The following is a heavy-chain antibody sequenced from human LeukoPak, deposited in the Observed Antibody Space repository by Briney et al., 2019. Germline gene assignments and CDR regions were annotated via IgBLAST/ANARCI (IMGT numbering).Heavy chain of an antibody. J-gene: IGHJ4*02. Sequence: SGPTLVNPTQTLTLTCAFSGFSLSTSGVGVGWIRQPPGKALEWLALIYWNDDKRYSPSLKSRLTITKDTSKNQVVLTMTNMDPVDTATYYCAHKATIFGAVRGPFDYWGQGTLVTVSS. CDR1: GFSLSTSGVG. D-gene: IGHD3-3*01. CDR2: IYWNDDK. CDR3: AHKATIFGAVRGPFDY. V-gene: IGHV2-5*01.